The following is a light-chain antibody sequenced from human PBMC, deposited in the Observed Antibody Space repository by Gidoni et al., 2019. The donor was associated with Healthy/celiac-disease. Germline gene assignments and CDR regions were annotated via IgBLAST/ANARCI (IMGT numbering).Light chain of an antibody. V-gene: IGKV1-8*01. Sequence: AIRMTQSPSSFSASTGDRVTITCRASQGISSYLAWYQQKPGKAPKLLIYAASTLQSGVPSRFSGSGSGTDFTLTISCLQSEEFATYYCQQYYSYPRTFXQXTKVEIK. CDR2: AAS. CDR3: QQYYSYPRT. J-gene: IGKJ1*01. CDR1: QGISSY.